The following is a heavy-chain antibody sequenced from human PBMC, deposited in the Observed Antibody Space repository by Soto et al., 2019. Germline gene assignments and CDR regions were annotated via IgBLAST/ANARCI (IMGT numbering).Heavy chain of an antibody. Sequence: PSETLSLTCTVSGGSISSSSYYWGWIRQPPGKGLEWIGSIYYSGSTYYNPSLKSRVTISLDTSKNQFSLKLSSVTAADTAVYYCACIFSGGYGYGFYYYGMDVWGQGTTVT. J-gene: IGHJ6*02. V-gene: IGHV4-39*01. CDR3: ACIFSGGYGYGFYYYGMDV. CDR1: GGSISSSSYY. D-gene: IGHD5-18*01. CDR2: IYYSGST.